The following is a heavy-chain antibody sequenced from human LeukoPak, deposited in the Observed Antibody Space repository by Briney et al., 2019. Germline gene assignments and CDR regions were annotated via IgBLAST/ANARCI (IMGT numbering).Heavy chain of an antibody. CDR2: IRSDGSNK. D-gene: IGHD6-13*01. CDR3: AKDFYRIQQLAIFDY. V-gene: IGHV3-30*02. J-gene: IGHJ4*02. Sequence: GGSLRLSCAASGFTFSSYGMHWVRQAPGKGLEWVAFIRSDGSNKYYADSVKGRFTISRDNSKLYLQMNSLRAEDTAVYYCAKDFYRIQQLAIFDYWGQGTLVTVSS. CDR1: GFTFSSYG.